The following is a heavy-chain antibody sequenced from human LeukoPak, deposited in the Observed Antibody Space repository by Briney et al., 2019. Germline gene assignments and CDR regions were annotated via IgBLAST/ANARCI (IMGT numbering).Heavy chain of an antibody. D-gene: IGHD6-13*01. CDR1: GFTVSSNY. Sequence: PGGSLRLSCAASGFTVSSNYMSWVRQAPGKGLEWVSVIYSGGSTYYADSVKGRFTISRDNSKNTLYLQMNSLRAEDTAVYYCARDLPPPGIAAAGTSQDYWGQGTLVTASS. V-gene: IGHV3-66*01. CDR2: IYSGGST. CDR3: ARDLPPPGIAAAGTSQDY. J-gene: IGHJ4*02.